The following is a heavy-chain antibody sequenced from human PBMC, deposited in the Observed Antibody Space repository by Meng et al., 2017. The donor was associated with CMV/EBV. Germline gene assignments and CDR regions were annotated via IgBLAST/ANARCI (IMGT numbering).Heavy chain of an antibody. J-gene: IGHJ4*02. CDR1: GFTFSDYY. CDR2: ISSSGSTI. Sequence: LIHSWAAGGFTFSDYYMSWIRRAAGKGLEWVSYISSSGSTIYYADTVKGRFTISRDNAKNSLYLQMNSLRAEDTAVYYCARSYYGEGYWGQGTLVTVSS. CDR3: ARSYYGEGY. D-gene: IGHD3-10*01. V-gene: IGHV3-11*04.